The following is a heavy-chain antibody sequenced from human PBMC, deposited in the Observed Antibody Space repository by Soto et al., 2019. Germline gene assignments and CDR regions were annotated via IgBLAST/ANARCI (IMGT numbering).Heavy chain of an antibody. D-gene: IGHD6-19*01. CDR3: VRGSNDWIGVDY. CDR1: GYTFSSYW. CDR2: IDTDGSST. J-gene: IGHJ4*02. Sequence: VQLVQSGAEVKKPGASVKVSCKAFGYTFSSYWMHWVRQAPGKGLVWVSRIDTDGSSTTYADSVEGRFTISRDNAKNTLYLQMHSLRDEDTAVYFCVRGSNDWIGVDYWGQGTLATVSS. V-gene: IGHV3-74*03.